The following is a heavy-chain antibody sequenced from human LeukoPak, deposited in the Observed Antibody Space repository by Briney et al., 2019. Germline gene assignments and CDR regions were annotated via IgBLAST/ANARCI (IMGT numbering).Heavy chain of an antibody. D-gene: IGHD5-24*01. CDR3: AKEAHYLQMDTYFITLDS. J-gene: IGHJ4*02. CDR1: GFTFSSYG. CDR2: IRYDGSNK. Sequence: GGSLRLSCAASGFTFSSYGMHWVRQAPGKGLEWVAFIRYDGSNKYYADSVKGRFTISRDNSKNTLYLQMNSLRAEDTAFYYCAKEAHYLQMDTYFITLDSWGQGTLVTVSS. V-gene: IGHV3-30*02.